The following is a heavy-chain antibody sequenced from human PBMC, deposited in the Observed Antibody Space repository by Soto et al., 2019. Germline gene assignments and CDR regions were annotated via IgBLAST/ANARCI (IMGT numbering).Heavy chain of an antibody. CDR1: GGSVTTYY. CDR2: IYSSSST. V-gene: IGHV4-4*07. CDR3: ARAINDYYFDS. Sequence: SETLSLTCTVSGGSVTTYYWSWIRQPAGKGLEWIGHIYSSSSTNYNPSLKSRVTMSVDTSKNQFSLKLSSVTAADTAVYYCARAINDYYFDSWGQGTLVTVSS. D-gene: IGHD3-16*01. J-gene: IGHJ4*02.